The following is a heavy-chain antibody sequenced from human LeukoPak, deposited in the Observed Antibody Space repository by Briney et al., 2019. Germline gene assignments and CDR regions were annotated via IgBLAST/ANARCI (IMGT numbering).Heavy chain of an antibody. Sequence: GGSLRLSCAASGFTFSSYSMNWVRQAPGKGLEWVSYISSSSSTIYYADSVKGRFTISRDNAKNSLYLQMNSLRAEDTAVYYCARRSGWVLMGYYYGMDVWGQGTTVTVSS. CDR3: ARRSGWVLMGYYYGMDV. J-gene: IGHJ6*02. D-gene: IGHD6-19*01. CDR2: ISSSSSTI. V-gene: IGHV3-48*01. CDR1: GFTFSSYS.